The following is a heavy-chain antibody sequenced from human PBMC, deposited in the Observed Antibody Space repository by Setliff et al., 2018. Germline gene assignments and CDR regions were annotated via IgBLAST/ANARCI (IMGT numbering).Heavy chain of an antibody. Sequence: GASVKVSCKASGGTFSSYAISWVRQAPGQGLEWVGGIIPIFGTANYAQKFQGRVTITTDESTSTAYMELSSLRSEDTAVYYCARATYYYDSSGYFLDAFDIWGQGTMVTVSS. CDR2: IIPIFGTA. J-gene: IGHJ3*02. D-gene: IGHD3-22*01. CDR1: GGTFSSYA. CDR3: ARATYYYDSSGYFLDAFDI. V-gene: IGHV1-69*05.